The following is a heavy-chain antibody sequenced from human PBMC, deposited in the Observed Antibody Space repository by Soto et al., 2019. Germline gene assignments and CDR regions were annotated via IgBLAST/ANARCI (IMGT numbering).Heavy chain of an antibody. V-gene: IGHV4-34*01. CDR2: INHSGST. CDR1: GGSFSGYY. CDR3: ARGPMEWLSQRWYYFSMDV. Sequence: QVQLQQWGAGLLKPSETLSLTCAVYGGSFSGYYWSWIRQPPGKGLEWIGEINHSGSTNYNPSLKSRGTISVEPSKNQLSLKLSSVTAAETAVYCCARGPMEWLSQRWYYFSMDVWGKGTTGTGSS. D-gene: IGHD3-3*01. J-gene: IGHJ6*03.